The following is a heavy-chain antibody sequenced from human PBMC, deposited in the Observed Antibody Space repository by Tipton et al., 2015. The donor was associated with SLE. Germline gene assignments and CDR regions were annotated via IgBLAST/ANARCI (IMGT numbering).Heavy chain of an antibody. CDR2: ISYDGSNK. CDR3: ASGLAVAPDY. V-gene: IGHV3-30*04. CDR1: GFTFNIYA. Sequence: SLRLSCAASGFTFNIYALHWVRQAPGKGLEWVAVISYDGSNKYYADSVKGRFTISRDNSKNTLYLQMNSLRAEDTAVYYCASGLAVAPDYWGQGTLVTVSS. J-gene: IGHJ4*02. D-gene: IGHD6-19*01.